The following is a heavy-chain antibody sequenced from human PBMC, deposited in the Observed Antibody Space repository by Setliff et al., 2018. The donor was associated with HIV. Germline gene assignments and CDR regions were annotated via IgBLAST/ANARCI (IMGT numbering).Heavy chain of an antibody. Sequence: ASVKVSCKASGYTFTRNGISWVRQAPGQGLEWMGWISAYNGNTNYAQKLQGRVTMTTDTSISTAYMELSRLRSDDTAVYYCARITVDTAMVYDYWGQGTLVTVSS. CDR1: GYTFTRNG. J-gene: IGHJ4*02. CDR3: ARITVDTAMVYDY. CDR2: ISAYNGNT. V-gene: IGHV1-18*01. D-gene: IGHD5-18*01.